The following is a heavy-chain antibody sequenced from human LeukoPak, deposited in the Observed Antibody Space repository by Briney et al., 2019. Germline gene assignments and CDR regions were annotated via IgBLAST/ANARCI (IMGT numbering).Heavy chain of an antibody. CDR1: GYTFTDYH. CDR3: ARTGVGSGLTY. V-gene: IGHV1-2*02. CDR2: IFPKTGAT. J-gene: IGHJ4*02. D-gene: IGHD3-22*01. Sequence: ASVKVSCKASGYTFTDYHIYWLRQAPGQGLEWMAWIFPKTGATTYAREFQGRVTLTSDTSIRTAYMDLRALTSDDMAVYCCARTGVGSGLTYWGQGTQVTVSS.